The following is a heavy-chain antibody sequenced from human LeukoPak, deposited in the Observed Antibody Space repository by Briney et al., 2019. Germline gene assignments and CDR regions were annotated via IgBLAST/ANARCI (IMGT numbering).Heavy chain of an antibody. D-gene: IGHD5-12*01. CDR1: GGLFTTYW. V-gene: IGHV5-51*01. Sequence: GGALQISFKGSGGLFTTYWIGWVRRLPGKGLGGMGIIYPDDSDTRYSPSFQGQVTISADKYINTAYLQWSSLKASDTAIYYCARHGGYNIWPYTQRGFDSWGQGTLVTVSS. CDR2: IYPDDSDT. J-gene: IGHJ4*02. CDR3: ARHGGYNIWPYTQRGFDS.